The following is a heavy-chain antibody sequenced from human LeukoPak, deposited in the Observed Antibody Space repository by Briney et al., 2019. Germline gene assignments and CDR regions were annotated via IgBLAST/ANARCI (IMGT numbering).Heavy chain of an antibody. D-gene: IGHD3-10*02. CDR1: GFTLSSRW. V-gene: IGHV3-48*04. J-gene: IGHJ6*04. Sequence: QSGGSLRLSCAASGFTLSSRWMNWVRQAPGKGLEWVSYISSSGSTIYYADSVKGRFTISRDNAKNSLYLQMNSLRAEDTAVYYCAELGITMIGGVWGKGTTVTISS. CDR2: ISSSGSTI. CDR3: AELGITMIGGV.